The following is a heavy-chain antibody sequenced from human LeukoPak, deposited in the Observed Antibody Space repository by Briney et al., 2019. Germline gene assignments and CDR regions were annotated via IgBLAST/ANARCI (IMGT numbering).Heavy chain of an antibody. CDR3: ASLYYDFWSGYYTGPGYFDY. V-gene: IGHV4-59*08. D-gene: IGHD3-3*01. CDR1: GGSISSYY. J-gene: IGHJ4*02. Sequence: PSETLSLTCTVSGGSISSYYWSWIRQPPGKGLEWIGYIYYSGSTNYNPSLKSRVTISVDTSKNQFSLKLSSVTAADTAVYYCASLYYDFWSGYYTGPGYFDYWGQGTLVTVSS. CDR2: IYYSGST.